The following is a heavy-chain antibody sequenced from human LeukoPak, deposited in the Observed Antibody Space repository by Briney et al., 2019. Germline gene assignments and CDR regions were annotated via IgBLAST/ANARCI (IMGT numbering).Heavy chain of an antibody. J-gene: IGHJ4*02. CDR1: GFTFSSYW. V-gene: IGHV3-7*01. Sequence: GGSLRLSCAASGFTFSSYWMSWVRQAPGKGLEWVANIQQDGSEKYYVDSAKGRFTISRDNAKNSLYLQMNSLRAEDTAVYYCARELGSYSSSSQGDYWGQGTLVTVSS. CDR2: IQQDGSEK. D-gene: IGHD6-6*01. CDR3: ARELGSYSSSSQGDY.